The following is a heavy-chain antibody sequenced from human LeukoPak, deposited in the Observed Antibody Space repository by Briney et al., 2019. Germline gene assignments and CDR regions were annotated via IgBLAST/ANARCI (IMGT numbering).Heavy chain of an antibody. CDR3: ARYCSSTSCYFGLIDY. J-gene: IGHJ4*02. Sequence: GASVKVSCKASGYTFTSYGISWVRQAPGQGLEWMGGIIPIFGTANYAQKFQGGVTITADESTSTAYMELSSLRSEDTAVYYCARYCSSTSCYFGLIDYWGQGTLVTVSS. CDR1: GYTFTSYG. V-gene: IGHV1-69*13. D-gene: IGHD2-2*01. CDR2: IIPIFGTA.